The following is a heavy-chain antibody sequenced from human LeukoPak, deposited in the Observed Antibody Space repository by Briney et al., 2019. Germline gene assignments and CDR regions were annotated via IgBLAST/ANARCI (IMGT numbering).Heavy chain of an antibody. Sequence: GASVKVSCKASGYTFTSYNIHWVRQAPGQGLEWMGRIIPILGIPKYAQKFQGRVTITADKSTSTAYMELSSLRSEDTAVYYCARGHSVDSNPDYWGQGTLVTVSS. V-gene: IGHV1-69*02. CDR2: IIPILGIP. CDR1: GYTFTSYN. CDR3: ARGHSVDSNPDY. J-gene: IGHJ4*02. D-gene: IGHD3-22*01.